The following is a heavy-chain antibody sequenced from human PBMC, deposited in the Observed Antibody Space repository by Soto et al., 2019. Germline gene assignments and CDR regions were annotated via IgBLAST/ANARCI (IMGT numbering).Heavy chain of an antibody. CDR1: GLTLSTSS. D-gene: IGHD6-13*01. Sequence: GGSLRLSCAAFGLTLSTSSMNWVRQAPGRGLEWISYIRRHTSVTAYADSVKGRFTISRDNSKNTLYLQMNSLRAEDTAVYYCARSSRSRLDAFDIWGQGTMVTVSS. CDR2: IRRHTSVT. CDR3: ARSSRSRLDAFDI. J-gene: IGHJ3*02. V-gene: IGHV3-48*01.